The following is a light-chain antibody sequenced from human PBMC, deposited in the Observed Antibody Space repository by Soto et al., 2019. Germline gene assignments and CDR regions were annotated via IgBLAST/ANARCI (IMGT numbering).Light chain of an antibody. CDR3: QQSYNTPRT. J-gene: IGKJ1*01. CDR1: QSISSS. V-gene: IGKV1-39*01. Sequence: DIQMTQSPSSLSASVGDRVTITCRAGQSISSSLNWYQQKPGKAPKVLIYSTSTMQSGVPSRFSGSGFGTDFTLTISSLQPEDVATYYCQQSYNTPRTFGKGTKVEIK. CDR2: STS.